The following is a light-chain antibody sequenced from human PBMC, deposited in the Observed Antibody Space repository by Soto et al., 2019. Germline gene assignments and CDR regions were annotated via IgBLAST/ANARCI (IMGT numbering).Light chain of an antibody. CDR2: DAS. Sequence: ELVLTQPPATLSLSPGDRSTLSCMASQSVSRYLHWYQQKTGKAPRLLIYDASNRATGIPVRFSGRGSGTDLPITTSSLQHEDFAVQSCQHRSNWTLTFGGGTKVDIK. CDR3: QHRSNWTLT. J-gene: IGKJ4*01. V-gene: IGKV3-11*01. CDR1: QSVSRY.